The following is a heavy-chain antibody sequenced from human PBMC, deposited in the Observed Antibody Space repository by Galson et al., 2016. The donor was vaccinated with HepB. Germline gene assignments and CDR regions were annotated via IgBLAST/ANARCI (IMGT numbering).Heavy chain of an antibody. Sequence: QSGAEVKKPGESLEISCKASGYSFTTYWIGWVRQVPGKGLEWVGIIYPGDSDTRYSPSFQGQVTISADRSISTAYLQWSSLKASDTAMYYCARADNSRLDYWGQGTLVTVSS. D-gene: IGHD1-20*01. J-gene: IGHJ4*02. CDR3: ARADNSRLDY. CDR1: GYSFTTYW. V-gene: IGHV5-51*01. CDR2: IYPGDSDT.